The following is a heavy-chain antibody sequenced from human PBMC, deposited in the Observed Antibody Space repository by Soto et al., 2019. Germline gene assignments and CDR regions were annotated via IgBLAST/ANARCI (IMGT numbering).Heavy chain of an antibody. CDR3: AATSSVGYYYYYYVMDV. D-gene: IGHD3-10*01. CDR2: IVVGSGNT. CDR1: GFTFTSSA. J-gene: IGHJ6*02. V-gene: IGHV1-58*01. Sequence: GASVKVSCKASGFTFTSSAVQWVRQARGQRLEWIGWIVVGSGNTNYAQKFQERVTITRDMSTSTAYMELSSLRSEDTAVYYCAATSSVGYYYYYYVMDVWGQGTTVTVSS.